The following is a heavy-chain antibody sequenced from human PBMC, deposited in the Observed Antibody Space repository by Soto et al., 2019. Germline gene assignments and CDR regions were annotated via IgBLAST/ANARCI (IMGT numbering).Heavy chain of an antibody. Sequence: AGGSLRLSCAASGFTIITYAMHWVRQAPGKGLEYVASSSSNGDSTYYADSVKGRFTISRDNSKNTLYLQMSSLRADDTALYYCVKDRYVDYWGQGILVTVSS. CDR3: VKDRYVDY. J-gene: IGHJ4*02. D-gene: IGHD2-2*01. CDR1: GFTIITYA. V-gene: IGHV3-64D*06. CDR2: SSSNGDST.